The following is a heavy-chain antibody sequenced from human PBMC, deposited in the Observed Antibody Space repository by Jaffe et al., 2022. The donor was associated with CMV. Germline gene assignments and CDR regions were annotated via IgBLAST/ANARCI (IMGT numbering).Heavy chain of an antibody. CDR2: ISSSSSYI. D-gene: IGHD3-3*01. J-gene: IGHJ5*02. CDR1: GFTFSSYS. CDR3: ARDWIPVYYDFWSGKTTDFNWFDP. V-gene: IGHV3-21*01. Sequence: EVQLVESGGGLVKPGGSLRLSCAASGFTFSSYSMNWVRQAPGKGLEWVSSISSSSSYIYYADSVKGRFTISRDNAKNSLYLQMNSLRAEDTAVYYCARDWIPVYYDFWSGKTTDFNWFDPWGQGTLVTVSS.